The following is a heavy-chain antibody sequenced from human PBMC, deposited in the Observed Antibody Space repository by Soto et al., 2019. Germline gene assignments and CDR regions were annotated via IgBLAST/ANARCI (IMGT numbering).Heavy chain of an antibody. CDR1: GGSISSGGYY. CDR2: IYYSGST. V-gene: IGHV4-31*03. Sequence: SETLSLTCTVSGGSISSGGYYWSWIRQHPGKGLEWIGYIYYSGSTYYNPSLKSRVTISVDTSKNQFSLKLSSVTAADTAVYYCASSYSSGGGDYYYGMDVWGQGTTVTVSS. D-gene: IGHD6-19*01. CDR3: ASSYSSGGGDYYYGMDV. J-gene: IGHJ6*02.